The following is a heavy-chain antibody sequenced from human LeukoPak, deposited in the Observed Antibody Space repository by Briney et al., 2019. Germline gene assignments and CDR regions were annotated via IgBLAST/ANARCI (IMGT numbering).Heavy chain of an antibody. Sequence: GGSLRLSCAASGFSFSSDWMHWVRQAPGKGVVWVSRIKTDGGSATYADSVKGRFTISRDNAKNTLYLQMSSLRAEDTAVYYCAGDYIWGRLFWGQGTLVTVSS. CDR3: AGDYIWGRLF. CDR1: GFSFSSDW. D-gene: IGHD3-16*01. J-gene: IGHJ4*01. CDR2: IKTDGGSA. V-gene: IGHV3-74*01.